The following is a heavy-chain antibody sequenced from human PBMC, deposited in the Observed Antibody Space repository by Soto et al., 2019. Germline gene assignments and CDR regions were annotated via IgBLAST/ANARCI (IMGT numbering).Heavy chain of an antibody. J-gene: IGHJ5*02. CDR1: GFTFSDYY. Sequence: PGGSLRLSCAASGFTFSDYYMSWIRQAPGKGLEWVSYISSSSSYTNYADSVKGRFTISRDNAKNSLYLQMNSLRAEDTAVYYCAREIVVDGGINWFDPWGQGTLVTVSS. D-gene: IGHD2-15*01. CDR3: AREIVVDGGINWFDP. V-gene: IGHV3-11*06. CDR2: ISSSSSYT.